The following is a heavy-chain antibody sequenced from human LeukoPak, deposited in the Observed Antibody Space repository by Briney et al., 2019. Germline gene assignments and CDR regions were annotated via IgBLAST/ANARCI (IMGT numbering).Heavy chain of an antibody. J-gene: IGHJ4*02. Sequence: GGSLRLSCAASGFTFSSYGMSWVRQAPGKGLEWVSAISGSGGSTYYADSVKGRFTISRDNSKNTLYLQMNSLRAEDTVVYYCARGVAYCGGDCSYYFDYWGQGTLVTVSS. D-gene: IGHD2-21*02. CDR2: ISGSGGST. CDR1: GFTFSSYG. CDR3: ARGVAYCGGDCSYYFDY. V-gene: IGHV3-23*01.